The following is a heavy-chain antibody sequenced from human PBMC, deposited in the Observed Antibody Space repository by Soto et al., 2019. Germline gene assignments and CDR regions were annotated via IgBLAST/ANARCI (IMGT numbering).Heavy chain of an antibody. J-gene: IGHJ4*02. CDR2: IRNRPNSYTT. CDR3: VRDSGRGFYFDY. V-gene: IGHV3-72*01. D-gene: IGHD3-10*01. Sequence: EVQLVESAGGLVQPGGSLRLSCAASGFTFSDHYMDWVRQAPGKGLEWVGRIRNRPNSYTTQYAASVKGRFAVLRDDSENLVYLQMNDLKTEDTAVYYCVRDSGRGFYFDYWGQGAQVTVSS. CDR1: GFTFSDHY.